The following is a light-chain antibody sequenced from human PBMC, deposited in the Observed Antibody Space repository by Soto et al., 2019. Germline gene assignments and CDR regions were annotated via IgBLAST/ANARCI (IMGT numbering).Light chain of an antibody. J-gene: IGLJ1*01. V-gene: IGLV1-40*01. CDR2: GST. Sequence: QSVLTQPPSVSGVPGQRVSISCTGNSSTIGLRAGYDVHWYQQLPGAAPKLLIYGSTSRPSGVPDRFSGSKSGTSTSLAITGLEPEDEADYYCQSYDPSLSGSFVFGTGTKLTVL. CDR1: SSTIGLRAGYD. CDR3: QSYDPSLSGSFV.